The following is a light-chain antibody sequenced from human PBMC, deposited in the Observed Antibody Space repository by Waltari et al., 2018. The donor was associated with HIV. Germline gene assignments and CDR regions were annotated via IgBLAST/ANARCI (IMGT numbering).Light chain of an antibody. Sequence: EIVMTQSPATLSVAPGERATLSCRGSQSVSSNLAWYQQKPGQAPRLLIYGASTRATGIPARFSGSGSGTEFTLTISSLQSEDFAVYYCQQYNNWIFTFGPGTKVDIK. V-gene: IGKV3-15*01. CDR1: QSVSSN. CDR3: QQYNNWIFT. CDR2: GAS. J-gene: IGKJ3*01.